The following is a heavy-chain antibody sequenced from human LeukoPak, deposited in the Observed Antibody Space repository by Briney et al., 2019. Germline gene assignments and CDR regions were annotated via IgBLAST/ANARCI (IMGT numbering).Heavy chain of an antibody. V-gene: IGHV3-30*04. J-gene: IGHJ4*02. CDR3: ASGYYYDSSGYFWV. Sequence: GGSLRLSCAASGFTFSSYAMHWVRQAPGKRLEWVAVISYDGSNKYYADSVKGRFTISRDNSKNTLYLQMNSLRAEGTAVYYCASGYYYDSSGYFWVWGQGTLVTVSS. CDR2: ISYDGSNK. CDR1: GFTFSSYA. D-gene: IGHD3-22*01.